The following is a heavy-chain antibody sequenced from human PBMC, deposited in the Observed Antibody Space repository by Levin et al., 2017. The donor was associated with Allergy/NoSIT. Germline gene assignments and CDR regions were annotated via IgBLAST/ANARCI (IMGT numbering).Heavy chain of an antibody. CDR1: GYTLTELS. Sequence: ASVKVSCKVSGYTLTELSMHWVRQAPGKGLEWMGGFDPEDGETIYAQKFQGRVTMTEDTSTDTAYMELSSLRSEDTAVYYCATAEGYCSSTSCYIDYWGQGTLVTVSS. CDR3: ATAEGYCSSTSCYIDY. V-gene: IGHV1-24*01. D-gene: IGHD2-2*01. J-gene: IGHJ4*02. CDR2: FDPEDGET.